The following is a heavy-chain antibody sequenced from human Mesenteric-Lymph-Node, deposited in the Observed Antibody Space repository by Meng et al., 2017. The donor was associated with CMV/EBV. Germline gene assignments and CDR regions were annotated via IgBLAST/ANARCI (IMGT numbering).Heavy chain of an antibody. Sequence: MHWVRQRPGKGLEWVAVISYDGSYIYYADSVKGRFTVSRDNYKNTLYLQMNSLRPDDTAVYWCARDIPHLFFGELLYSDYFYGMDVWGQGTTVTVSS. J-gene: IGHJ6*02. D-gene: IGHD3-10*01. V-gene: IGHV3-30*19. CDR3: ARDIPHLFFGELLYSDYFYGMDV. CDR2: ISYDGSYI.